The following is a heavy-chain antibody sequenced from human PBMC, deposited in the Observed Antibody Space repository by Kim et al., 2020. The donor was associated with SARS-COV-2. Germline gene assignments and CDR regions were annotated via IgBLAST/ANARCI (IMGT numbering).Heavy chain of an antibody. CDR3: AKDGGGRFLEWLTRHPSDAFDI. Sequence: GGSLRLSCAASGFTFSSYGMHWVRQAPGKGLEWVAVISYDGSNKYYADSVKGRFTISRDNSKNTLYLQMNSLRAEDTAVYYCAKDGGGRFLEWLTRHPSDAFDIWGQGTMVTVSS. V-gene: IGHV3-30*18. J-gene: IGHJ3*02. CDR1: GFTFSSYG. D-gene: IGHD3-3*01. CDR2: ISYDGSNK.